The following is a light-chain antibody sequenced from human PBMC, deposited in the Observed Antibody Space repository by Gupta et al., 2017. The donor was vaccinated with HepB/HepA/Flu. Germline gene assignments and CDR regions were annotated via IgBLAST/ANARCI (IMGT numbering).Light chain of an antibody. V-gene: IGLV2-11*01. CDR3: CSYADTYTFI. CDR1: SSDVGGYKY. Sequence: QSALTQPRSVSGSPGQSVTISCTGTSSDVGGYKYVSWYQQHPGKAPKLMIYDVSKRPSGVPDRFSGSKSVNTASLTISGLQAEDEADYYCCSYADTYTFIFGGGTKLTVL. J-gene: IGLJ2*01. CDR2: DVS.